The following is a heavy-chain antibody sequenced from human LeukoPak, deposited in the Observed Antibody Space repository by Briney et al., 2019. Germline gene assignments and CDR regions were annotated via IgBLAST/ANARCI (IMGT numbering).Heavy chain of an antibody. CDR3: ARGEQWNAFDI. V-gene: IGHV4-31*03. D-gene: IGHD6-19*01. J-gene: IGHJ3*02. Sequence: SETLSLTCTVSGGSISSGGYCWSWIRQHPGKGLEWIGYIYYSESTYYNPSLKSRVTISVDTSKNQFSLKLSSVTAADTAVYYCARGEQWNAFDIWGQGTMVTVSS. CDR2: IYYSEST. CDR1: GGSISSGGYC.